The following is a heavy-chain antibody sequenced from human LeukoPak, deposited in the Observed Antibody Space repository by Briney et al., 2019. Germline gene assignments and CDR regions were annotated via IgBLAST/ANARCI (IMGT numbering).Heavy chain of an antibody. D-gene: IGHD4-17*01. Sequence: ASVKVSCKASGYTFTGYYMHWVRQAPGQGLEWMGCINPNSGGTNYAQKFQGRVPMTRDTSISTAYMELSRLRSHDTAVYYCASGRGYGDYRGPFDYWGQGTLVTVSS. CDR3: ASGRGYGDYRGPFDY. CDR2: INPNSGGT. V-gene: IGHV1-2*02. CDR1: GYTFTGYY. J-gene: IGHJ4*02.